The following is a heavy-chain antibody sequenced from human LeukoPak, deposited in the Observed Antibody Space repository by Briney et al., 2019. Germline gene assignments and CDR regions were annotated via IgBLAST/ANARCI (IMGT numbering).Heavy chain of an antibody. J-gene: IGHJ4*02. D-gene: IGHD6-19*01. Sequence: GGSLRLSCAASGFTFSSYWMSWVRQAPGKGLEWVANIKQDGSEKYYVDSVKGRFTISRDNAKNSLYLQMNGLRAEYTAVYYCAIAVAGTAFDYWGQGTLVTVSS. CDR3: AIAVAGTAFDY. CDR1: GFTFSSYW. V-gene: IGHV3-7*01. CDR2: IKQDGSEK.